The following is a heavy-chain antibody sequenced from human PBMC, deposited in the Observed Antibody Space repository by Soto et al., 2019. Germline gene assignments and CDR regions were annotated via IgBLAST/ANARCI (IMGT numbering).Heavy chain of an antibody. J-gene: IGHJ4*02. Sequence: SETLSLTCTVPGGSITSSYYWGWIRQPPGKGLEWIWSVYYNGMTYYNPSLKSRVTIPVDTPNNHFSLRLRSMTAADTAVYYCARRDTAVTTPFDYWGQGSLVTVSS. CDR2: VYYNGMT. V-gene: IGHV4-39*02. D-gene: IGHD4-17*01. CDR3: ARRDTAVTTPFDY. CDR1: GGSITSSYY.